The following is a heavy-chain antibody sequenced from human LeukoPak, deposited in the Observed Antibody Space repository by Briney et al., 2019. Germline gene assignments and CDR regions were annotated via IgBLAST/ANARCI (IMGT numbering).Heavy chain of an antibody. V-gene: IGHV3-48*03. CDR3: ARGASGIGGIRFDP. J-gene: IGHJ5*02. Sequence: QPGGSLRLSCAASGFTFSSYEMNWVRQAPGKGLEWVSYISSSGSTIYYADSVKGRFTISRDNAKNSLYLQMNSLRAEDTAVYYCARGASGIGGIRFDPWGQGTLVTVSS. CDR1: GFTFSSYE. D-gene: IGHD3-10*01. CDR2: ISSSGSTI.